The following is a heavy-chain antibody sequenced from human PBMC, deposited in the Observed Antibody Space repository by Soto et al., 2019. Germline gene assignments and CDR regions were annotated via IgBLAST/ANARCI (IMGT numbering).Heavy chain of an antibody. D-gene: IGHD2-21*01. CDR2: IIPIFGTA. CDR1: GGTFNNYV. Sequence: QVQLVQSGAEVKKPGSSVKVSCRASGGTFNNYVINWVRQAPGQGLEWMAGIIPIFGTANYAQKFQGRVTSTVDKSTSTAYMELNSLRSEDTAVYYCAGRCDGTNCLAHFDYWGQGTLVTVSS. J-gene: IGHJ4*02. CDR3: AGRCDGTNCLAHFDY. V-gene: IGHV1-69*06.